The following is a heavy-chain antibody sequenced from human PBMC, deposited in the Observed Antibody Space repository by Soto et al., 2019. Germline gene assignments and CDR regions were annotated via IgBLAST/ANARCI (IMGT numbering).Heavy chain of an antibody. CDR1: GGTFSSYA. CDR2: IIPIFGTA. Sequence: QVQLVQSGSEVKKPGSSVKVSCKASGGTFSSYAISWVRQAPGQGLEGMGGIIPIFGTANYAQKFQGRVTITADESTSTAYMELSSLRSEDTAVYYCARDLGVGATTSDYYVMDVWGQGTTVTVSS. D-gene: IGHD1-26*01. J-gene: IGHJ6*02. CDR3: ARDLGVGATTSDYYVMDV. V-gene: IGHV1-69*01.